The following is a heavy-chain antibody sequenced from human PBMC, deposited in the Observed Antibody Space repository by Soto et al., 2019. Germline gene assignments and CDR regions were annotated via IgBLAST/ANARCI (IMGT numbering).Heavy chain of an antibody. V-gene: IGHV4-59*01. J-gene: IGHJ6*03. Sequence: SETLSLTCTVSGGSISSYYWSWIRQPPGKGLEWIGYIYYSGSTNYNPSLKSRVTISVDTSKNQFSLKLSSVTAADTAVYYCASRGYLVARPLKYYYYYYMDVWGKGTTVTVSS. CDR2: IYYSGST. D-gene: IGHD3-22*01. CDR3: ASRGYLVARPLKYYYYYYMDV. CDR1: GGSISSYY.